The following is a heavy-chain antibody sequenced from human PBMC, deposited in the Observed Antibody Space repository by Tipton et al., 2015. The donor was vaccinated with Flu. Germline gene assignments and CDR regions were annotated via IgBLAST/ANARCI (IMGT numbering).Heavy chain of an antibody. CDR2: LRSIGLPI. CDR1: GFTFSDYY. D-gene: IGHD2-21*02. CDR3: ARLGCGGDCPSASYFDY. J-gene: IGHJ4*02. V-gene: IGHV3-11*01. Sequence: QVPLVPSGVVLVTPGGSLILSCAAPGFTFSDYYMIWLRPAPGTGLYVVSYLRSIGLPIYYSYSVKGRFTISRDNAKNSLYLPMNSLRAEDTAVYYCARLGCGGDCPSASYFDYWGQGTLVTVSS.